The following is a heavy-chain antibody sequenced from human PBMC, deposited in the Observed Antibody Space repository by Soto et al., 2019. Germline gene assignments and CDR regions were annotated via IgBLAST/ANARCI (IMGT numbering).Heavy chain of an antibody. CDR2: VYHSGTT. D-gene: IGHD3-3*01. CDR3: ANGGSGPPYYSDK. Sequence: PSETLSLTCVVSGASITSNNWWGYLRQPPGKGLECVGEVYHSGTTNYNPSLKSRFTLSVDNSKNQFSLNVSSVTDEATAAYYSANGGSGPPYYSDKRGQVTLVTSSS. J-gene: IGHJ1*01. V-gene: IGHV4-4*02. CDR1: GASITSNNW.